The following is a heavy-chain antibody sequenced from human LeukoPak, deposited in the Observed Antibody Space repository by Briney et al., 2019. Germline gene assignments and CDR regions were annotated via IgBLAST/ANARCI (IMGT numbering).Heavy chain of an antibody. CDR1: GYTFTGYY. J-gene: IGHJ5*02. D-gene: IGHD2-2*01. V-gene: IGHV1-2*02. CDR2: INPNSGGT. Sequence: ASVKVSCKASGYTFTGYYMHWVRQAPGQGLEWMGWINPNSGGTNYAQKFQGRVTMTRDTSISTAYMELSGLRSDDTAVYYCARDVATLGYCSSTSCYLNWFDPWGQGTLVTVSS. CDR3: ARDVATLGYCSSTSCYLNWFDP.